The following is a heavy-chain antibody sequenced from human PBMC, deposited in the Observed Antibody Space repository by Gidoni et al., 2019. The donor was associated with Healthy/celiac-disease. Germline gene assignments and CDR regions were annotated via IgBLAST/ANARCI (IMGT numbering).Heavy chain of an antibody. Sequence: EGLLVESGGGLVKPGGSLRLSCAAGGFTFSSYSMNWVRQAPGKGLACVSSISSSSSYIYYSDSVLGRFTIARDNAKNSLYLQMNSLRAEDTPLYYCARARGRGMDVWGQGTTVTVSS. J-gene: IGHJ6*02. CDR2: ISSSSSYI. CDR1: GFTFSSYS. CDR3: ARARGRGMDV. V-gene: IGHV3-21*01. D-gene: IGHD3-10*01.